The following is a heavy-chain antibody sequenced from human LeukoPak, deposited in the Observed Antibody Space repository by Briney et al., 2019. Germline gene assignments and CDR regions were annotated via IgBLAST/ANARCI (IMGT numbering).Heavy chain of an antibody. CDR3: ARSSGYSSSGGLNWFDT. Sequence: SETLSLTCTVSGGSISSSSYYWGWIRQPPGKGLEWIGSIYYSGSTYYNPSLKSRVTISVDTSKNQFSLKLSSVTAADTAVYYCARSSGYSSSGGLNWFDTWGQGTLITGSS. D-gene: IGHD6-13*01. V-gene: IGHV4-39*01. CDR1: GGSISSSSYY. J-gene: IGHJ5*02. CDR2: IYYSGST.